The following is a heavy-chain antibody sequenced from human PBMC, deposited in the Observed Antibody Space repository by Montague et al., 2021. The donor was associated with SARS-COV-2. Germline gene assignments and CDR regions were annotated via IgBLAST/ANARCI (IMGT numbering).Heavy chain of an antibody. Sequence: SETLSLTCTVSSGSISNYYCRWIRQPPGKGLEWIGFISHTESTNXNPSLESRVSISIDTSKSQFSLRVRSVTAADTAVYCCARSVQFAYGLDVWGQGTTVTISS. CDR1: SGSISNYY. D-gene: IGHD3-16*01. V-gene: IGHV4-59*08. CDR3: ARSVQFAYGLDV. J-gene: IGHJ6*02. CDR2: ISHTEST.